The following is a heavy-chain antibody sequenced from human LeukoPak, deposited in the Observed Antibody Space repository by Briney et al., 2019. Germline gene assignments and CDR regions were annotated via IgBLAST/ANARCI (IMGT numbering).Heavy chain of an antibody. D-gene: IGHD1/OR15-1a*01. J-gene: IGHJ3*02. V-gene: IGHV3-48*03. Sequence: GGSLRLSCAASGFTFSSYEMNWVRQAPGKGLEWVSYISSSGSTIYYADSVKGRFTISRDNAKNSLYLQMNSLRAEDTALYYCARRGRNNAFDIWGQGTMVTVSS. CDR2: ISSSGSTI. CDR3: ARRGRNNAFDI. CDR1: GFTFSSYE.